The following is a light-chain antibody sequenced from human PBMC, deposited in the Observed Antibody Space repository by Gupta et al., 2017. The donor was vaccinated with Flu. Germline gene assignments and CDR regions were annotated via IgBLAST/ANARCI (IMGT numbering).Light chain of an antibody. CDR1: SGSLANNF. J-gene: IGLJ3*02. Sequence: FVLTQPHSVSESQEKQVTISCTRTSGSLANNFVQWYQQRPGSGPTTMIYEDNQRPSGVSARVSGSIDSSSIAASLTISGLETEDEADYYCQSDDISHHWVFGVGTKLTVL. CDR2: EDN. V-gene: IGLV6-57*03. CDR3: QSDDISHHWV.